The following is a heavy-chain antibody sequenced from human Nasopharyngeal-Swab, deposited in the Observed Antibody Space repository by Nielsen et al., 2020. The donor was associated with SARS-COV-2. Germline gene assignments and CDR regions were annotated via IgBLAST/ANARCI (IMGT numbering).Heavy chain of an antibody. CDR1: GFTFSSYG. V-gene: IGHV3-30*03. D-gene: IGHD2-2*01. CDR3: ARYCSTTSCPRGFDY. Sequence: GESLKISCAASGFTFSSYGMHWVRQAPGKGLEWVAVISYDGSNKYYVDSVKGRFTISRDNAKNSLSLQMNSLRAEDTAVYYCARYCSTTSCPRGFDYWGQGTLVTVSS. J-gene: IGHJ4*02. CDR2: ISYDGSNK.